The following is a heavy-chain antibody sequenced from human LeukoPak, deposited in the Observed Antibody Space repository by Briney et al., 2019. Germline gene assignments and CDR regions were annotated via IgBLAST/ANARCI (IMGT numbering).Heavy chain of an antibody. CDR1: GFTFSSYW. Sequence: QPGGSLRLSCAASGFTFSSYWMHWVRQAPGKGLVWVSRINSDGSSTSYADSVKGRFTISRDNAKNTLYLQMNSLRAEDTAVYYCARDLYSSSFSSNWYTMDYWGQGTLVTVSS. CDR3: ARDLYSSSFSSNWYTMDY. D-gene: IGHD6-13*01. V-gene: IGHV3-74*01. J-gene: IGHJ4*02. CDR2: INSDGSST.